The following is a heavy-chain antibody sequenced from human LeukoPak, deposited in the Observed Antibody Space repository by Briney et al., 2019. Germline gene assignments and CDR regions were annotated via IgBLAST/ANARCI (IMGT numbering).Heavy chain of an antibody. CDR3: ARDQEGSDY. Sequence: ASVKVSCKASGYTFTSNYIYWVRQAPGQGLEWMGMIYPRDGSTSYAQKFQGRVTVTRDTSTSTVHMELSGLRSEDTAVYYCARDQEGSDYWGQGTLVTVSS. J-gene: IGHJ4*02. CDR2: IYPRDGST. V-gene: IGHV1-46*01. CDR1: GYTFTSNY.